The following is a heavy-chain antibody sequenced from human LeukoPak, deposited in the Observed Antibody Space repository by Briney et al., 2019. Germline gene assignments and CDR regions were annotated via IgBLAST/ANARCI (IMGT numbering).Heavy chain of an antibody. D-gene: IGHD6-13*01. Sequence: KLGESLKISCKASGYRFTSYWIGWVRQMPGRGLEWMGLIYPGDSDTRYSPSFQGQVTLSVDKSITTAYLQWSSLTAADTAMYYCARQVAAASDSWGQGTLVTVSS. V-gene: IGHV5-51*01. J-gene: IGHJ4*02. CDR1: GYRFTSYW. CDR3: ARQVAAASDS. CDR2: IYPGDSDT.